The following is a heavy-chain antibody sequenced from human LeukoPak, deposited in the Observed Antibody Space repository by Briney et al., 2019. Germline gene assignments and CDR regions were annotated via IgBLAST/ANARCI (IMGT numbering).Heavy chain of an antibody. V-gene: IGHV1-69*06. CDR2: IIPIFGTA. J-gene: IGHJ5*02. D-gene: IGHD5-18*01. CDR3: ARDPHSYGYTNWFDP. Sequence: SVKVSCKASGGTFSSYAISWVRQAPGQGLEWMGGIIPIFGTANYAQKFQGRVTITADKSTSTAYMGLSSLRSEDTAVYYCARDPHSYGYTNWFDPWGQGTLVTVSS. CDR1: GGTFSSYA.